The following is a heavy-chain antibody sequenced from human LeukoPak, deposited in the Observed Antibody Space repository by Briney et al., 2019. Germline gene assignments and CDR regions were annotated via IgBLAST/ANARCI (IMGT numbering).Heavy chain of an antibody. D-gene: IGHD2-2*01. J-gene: IGHJ4*02. V-gene: IGHV4-39*01. CDR3: ARHRIPAALASAFDY. Sequence: SETLSLTCTVSGGSIGSSSYYWDWIRQPPGKGLEWIGAIYYSGSTNYNPSLKSRVTISVDTSKNQFSLKLSSVTAADTAVYYCARHRIPAALASAFDYWGQGTLVTVSS. CDR1: GGSIGSSSYY. CDR2: IYYSGST.